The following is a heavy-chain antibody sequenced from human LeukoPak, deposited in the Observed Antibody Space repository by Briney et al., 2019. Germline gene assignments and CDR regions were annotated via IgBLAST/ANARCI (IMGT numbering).Heavy chain of an antibody. V-gene: IGHV3-21*01. J-gene: IGHJ4*02. D-gene: IGHD3-22*01. Sequence: GGSLRLSCAASGFTFSSYSMNWVRQAPGKGLEWVSSISSSSSYIYYADSVKGRFTISRDNAKNSLYLQMNNLRAEDTAVYYCARASVTMIVVVTPLDYWGQGTLVTVSS. CDR3: ARASVTMIVVVTPLDY. CDR1: GFTFSSYS. CDR2: ISSSSSYI.